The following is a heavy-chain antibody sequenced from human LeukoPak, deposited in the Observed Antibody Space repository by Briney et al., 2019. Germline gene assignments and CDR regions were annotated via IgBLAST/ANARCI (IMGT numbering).Heavy chain of an antibody. D-gene: IGHD3-3*01. Sequence: ASVKVSCKASGYTFTSYGISWVRQAPGQGLEWMGWISAYNGNTNYAQKLQGRVTMTSDTSTSTAYVELRSLRSDDTAVYYCARSGVTIFGVVIMPFDYWGQGTLVTVSS. CDR3: ARSGVTIFGVVIMPFDY. J-gene: IGHJ4*02. V-gene: IGHV1-18*01. CDR2: ISAYNGNT. CDR1: GYTFTSYG.